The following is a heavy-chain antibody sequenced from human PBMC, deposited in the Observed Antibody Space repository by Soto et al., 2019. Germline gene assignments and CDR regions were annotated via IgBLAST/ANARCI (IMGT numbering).Heavy chain of an antibody. CDR1: GYVFTAYY. CDR2: INPYNGAT. D-gene: IGHD6-19*01. V-gene: IGHV1-2*02. CDR3: AREEIPVPGTRGGFDY. Sequence: QVQLVQSGAEVKKPGASVKVSCKASGYVFTAYYMHWVRQAPGQGLAWIGWINPYNGATNYPQKFQGRVTVTTDTSIRTVYMELTSLRSDDTAVYYCAREEIPVPGTRGGFDYWGQGTLVTVSS. J-gene: IGHJ4*02.